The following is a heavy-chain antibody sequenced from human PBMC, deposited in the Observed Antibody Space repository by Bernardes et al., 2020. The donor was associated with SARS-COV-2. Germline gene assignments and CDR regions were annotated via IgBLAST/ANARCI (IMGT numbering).Heavy chain of an antibody. CDR1: GGSISSYY. CDR2: IYTSGST. V-gene: IGHV4-4*07. Sequence: SETLSLTCTVSGGSISSYYWSWIRQPAGKGLEWIGRIYTSGSTNYNPSLKSRVTMSVDTSKNQFSLKLSSVTAADTAVYYCARVAQSYCSSTSCYRWFDPWGQGTLVTVSS. CDR3: ARVAQSYCSSTSCYRWFDP. J-gene: IGHJ5*02. D-gene: IGHD2-2*01.